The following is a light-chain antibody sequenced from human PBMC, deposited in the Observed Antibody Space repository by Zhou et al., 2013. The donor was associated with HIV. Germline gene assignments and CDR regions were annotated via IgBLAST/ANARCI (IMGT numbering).Light chain of an antibody. Sequence: QSALTQPPSASGSPGQSVAISCTGTSSDVGSYTYVSWYQQYPGKAPKVVIYDVSKRPTGVPDRFSGSKSGNTASLTVSGLQAEDEADYYCSSYAGNNKXVFGTGTKVTVL. J-gene: IGLJ1*01. CDR2: DVS. CDR1: SSDVGSYTY. CDR3: SSYAGNNKXV. V-gene: IGLV2-8*01.